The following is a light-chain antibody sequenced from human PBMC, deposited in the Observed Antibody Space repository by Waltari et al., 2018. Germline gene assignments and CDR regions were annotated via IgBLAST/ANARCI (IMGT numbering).Light chain of an antibody. CDR1: QSVKNN. CDR3: QEYDSLPVT. CDR2: KAS. Sequence: DIQMTQSPSSLSASVGDRVTITCRASQSVKNNLAWYQQAPGKAPKVLIHKASRLESGAPSRFSGSGYGTEFTLTISSLQPDDFATYYCQEYDSLPVTFGGGTKLEI. J-gene: IGKJ4*01. V-gene: IGKV1-5*03.